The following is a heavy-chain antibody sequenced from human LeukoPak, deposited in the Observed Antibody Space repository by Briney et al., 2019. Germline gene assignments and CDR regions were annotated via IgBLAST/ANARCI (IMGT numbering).Heavy chain of an antibody. CDR2: IWYDGSNK. CDR3: ARDPRIEWELYFDY. D-gene: IGHD1-26*01. J-gene: IGHJ4*02. V-gene: IGHV3-33*01. Sequence: GRSLRLSCAASGFTFSSYGMHWVRQAPGKGLEWVAVIWYDGSNKYYADSVKGRFIISRDNSKNTLYLQMNSLRAEDTAVYYCARDPRIEWELYFDYWGQGTLVTVSS. CDR1: GFTFSSYG.